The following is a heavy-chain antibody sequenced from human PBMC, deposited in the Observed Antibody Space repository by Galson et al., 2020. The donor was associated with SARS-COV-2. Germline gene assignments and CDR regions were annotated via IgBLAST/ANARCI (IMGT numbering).Heavy chain of an antibody. J-gene: IGHJ5*02. Sequence: SETLSLTCAISGDSVPSNNWNWVRQSPSRGLEWPGRTYYRSKRYNDYAVSVKSRIPIKPDTSKNQFSLQLNSVTPEDTAIYYCARGGWSCSSWYGRTSIWFYPWCQGVLVAFSS. CDR2: TYYRSKRYN. V-gene: IGHV6-1*01. CDR3: ARGGWSCSSWYGRTSIWFYP. CDR1: GDSVPSNN. D-gene: IGHD6-13*01.